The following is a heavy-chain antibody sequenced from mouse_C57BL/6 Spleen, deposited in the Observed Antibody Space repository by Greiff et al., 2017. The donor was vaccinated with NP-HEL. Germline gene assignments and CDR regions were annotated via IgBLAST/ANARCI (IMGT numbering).Heavy chain of an antibody. CDR1: GFSLTSFG. J-gene: IGHJ4*01. D-gene: IGHD2-4*01. Sequence: VQLQQSGPGLVQPSQSLSITCTVSGFSLTSFGVHWVRQSPGKGLEWLGVIWSGGSTDYNAAFISRLSISKDNSKSQVFFKMNSLQADDTAIYYCARTRSTMITTGLPYYAMDYWGQGTSVTVSS. CDR3: ARTRSTMITTGLPYYAMDY. V-gene: IGHV2-2*01. CDR2: IWSGGST.